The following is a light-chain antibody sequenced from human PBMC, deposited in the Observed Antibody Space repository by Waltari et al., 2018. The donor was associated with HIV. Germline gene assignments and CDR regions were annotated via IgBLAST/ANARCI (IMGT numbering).Light chain of an antibody. CDR1: SSNIRAGYD. V-gene: IGLV1-40*01. J-gene: IGLJ2*01. Sequence: QSVLTPPPSVSGAPGQRVTISCTGSSSNIRAGYDVPRYQQLPGTAPKLRMFVNTNRPSAVPDRFSGSKSGTSASLAITGLQADDEADYYCQSYDSSLSAVVFGGGTKLTVL. CDR2: VNT. CDR3: QSYDSSLSAVV.